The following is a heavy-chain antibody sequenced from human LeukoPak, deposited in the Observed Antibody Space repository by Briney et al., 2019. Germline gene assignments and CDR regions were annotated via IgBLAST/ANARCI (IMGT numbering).Heavy chain of an antibody. D-gene: IGHD3-10*01. CDR2: ISYDGTKK. V-gene: IGHV3-30*04. CDR3: ARDFRSHGSGSYFPPY. J-gene: IGHJ4*02. Sequence: GGSLRLSCAGSGYTFDIYAMHWVRQVPGKGLEWVAIISYDGTKKYYTDSVKGRFTISRDNSKKTLYLEMKSLRVEDTAVYHCARDFRSHGSGSYFPPYWGQGTLVTVSS. CDR1: GYTFDIYA.